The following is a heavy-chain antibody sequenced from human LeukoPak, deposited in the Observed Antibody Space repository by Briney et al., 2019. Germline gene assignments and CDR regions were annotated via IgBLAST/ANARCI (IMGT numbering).Heavy chain of an antibody. V-gene: IGHV5-51*01. CDR1: GYTFTSYW. Sequence: GESLNISCRGSGYTFTSYWIGWVRQMPGKGLEWMGIIYPGDSDTRYSPSFQGQVTISADKSISTAYLQWSSLKASDTAMYYCARRGSSWYVNYFDYWGQGTLVTVSS. J-gene: IGHJ4*02. D-gene: IGHD6-13*01. CDR2: IYPGDSDT. CDR3: ARRGSSWYVNYFDY.